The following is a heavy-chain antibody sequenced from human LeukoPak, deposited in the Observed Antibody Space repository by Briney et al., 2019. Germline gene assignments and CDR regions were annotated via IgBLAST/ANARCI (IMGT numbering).Heavy chain of an antibody. D-gene: IGHD3-22*01. V-gene: IGHV3-13*04. CDR2: IDTAGDT. Sequence: GGSLRLSCAASGFSFNKYDTHWVRRATGKGLEWVSAIDTAGDTYYLGSVKGRFTISRENAKNSVYLQMNSLRADDTAVYYCAKSKFPYDSDGWHGYFDFWGQGTLVTVSS. J-gene: IGHJ4*02. CDR1: GFSFNKYD. CDR3: AKSKFPYDSDGWHGYFDF.